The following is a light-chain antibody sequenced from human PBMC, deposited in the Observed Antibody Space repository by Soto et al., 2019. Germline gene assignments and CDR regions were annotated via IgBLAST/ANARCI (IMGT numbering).Light chain of an antibody. CDR2: DAS. V-gene: IGKV3-11*01. J-gene: IGKJ2*03. CDR1: ESVNNF. CDR3: QHRWYWAYG. Sequence: EIVLTQSPATLSLSPGERATLSCRASESVNNFLAWYQQKPGQAPRLLIYDASNRATGVPARFSGSRSGTDFTLTFSTLESEDFAVYYCQHRWYWAYGFGQGTKLEI.